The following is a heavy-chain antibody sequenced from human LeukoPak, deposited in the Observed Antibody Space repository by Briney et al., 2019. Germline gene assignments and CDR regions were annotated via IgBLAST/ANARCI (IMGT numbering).Heavy chain of an antibody. CDR1: GFTFGDYA. D-gene: IGHD6-13*01. J-gene: IGHJ4*02. V-gene: IGHV3-49*03. Sequence: GGSLRLSCTASGFTFGDYAMSWFRQAPGKGLEWVGFIRSKAYGGTTEYAASVKGRFTISRDDSKSITYLQMNSLKTEDTAVYYCARIGAAAGIDFGYWGQGTLVTVSS. CDR2: IRSKAYGGTT. CDR3: ARIGAAAGIDFGY.